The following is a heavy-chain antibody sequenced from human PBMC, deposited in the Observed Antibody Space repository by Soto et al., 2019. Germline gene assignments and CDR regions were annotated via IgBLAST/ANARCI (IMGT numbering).Heavy chain of an antibody. J-gene: IGHJ4*02. D-gene: IGHD3-16*01. CDR2: ISAYHYNT. V-gene: IGHV1-18*01. CDR1: GCTFHNYG. CDR3: ASLTGVFRLFLDY. Sequence: GASVQVSCKASGCTFHNYGVNWVRQAPGDGLEWMGRISAYHYNTHYTQNFEGRATMTTDTSTSTAYMELRSLRSDDTAIYFFASLTGVFRLFLDYWGQEPQFTFS.